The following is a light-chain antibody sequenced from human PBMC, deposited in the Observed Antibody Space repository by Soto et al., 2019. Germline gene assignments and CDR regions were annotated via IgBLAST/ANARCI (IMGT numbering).Light chain of an antibody. CDR3: AAWDDTFYV. J-gene: IGLJ1*01. Sequence: QSVLTQPPSASGTPGQSVTISCSGGSSNIGSNPVSWYQHVPGTAPKLLIHTNTQRPLGVPVRFSGSKSDTSASLAISGLQSEDEADYYCAAWDDTFYVFGSGTKLTVL. CDR1: SSNIGSNP. CDR2: TNT. V-gene: IGLV1-44*01.